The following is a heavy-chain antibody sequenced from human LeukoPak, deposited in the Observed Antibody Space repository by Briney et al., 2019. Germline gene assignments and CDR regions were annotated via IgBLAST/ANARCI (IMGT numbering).Heavy chain of an antibody. CDR1: GFTFSSYA. D-gene: IGHD6-13*01. J-gene: IGHJ4*02. V-gene: IGHV3-7*01. CDR3: AMGAADYYFDY. Sequence: GGSLRLSCAASGFTFSSYAMHWVRQAPGKGLEWVANIKQDGSEKYYVDSVKGRFTISRDNAKNSLYLQMNSLRAEDTAVYYCAMGAADYYFDYWGQGTLVTVSS. CDR2: IKQDGSEK.